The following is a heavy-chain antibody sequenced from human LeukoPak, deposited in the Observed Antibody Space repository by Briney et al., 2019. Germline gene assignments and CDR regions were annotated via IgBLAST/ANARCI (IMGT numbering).Heavy chain of an antibody. CDR3: ARYYYYYYMDV. CDR2: IYYSGST. V-gene: IGHV4-39*01. J-gene: IGHJ6*03. Sequence: PSETLSLTCTVSGGSISSSSYYWGWIRQPPGKGLEWIGSIYYSGSTYYNPSLKSRVTISVDTSKNQFSLKLSSVTAADTAVYYCARYYYYYYMDVWGKGTTVTVYS. CDR1: GGSISSSSYY.